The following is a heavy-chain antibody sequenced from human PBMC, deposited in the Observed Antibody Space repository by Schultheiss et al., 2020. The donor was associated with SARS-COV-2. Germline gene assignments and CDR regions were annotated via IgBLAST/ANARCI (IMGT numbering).Heavy chain of an antibody. Sequence: GGSLRLSCAASGFTFSSYSMSWFRQAPGKGLEWVSVIYSGGSTYYADSVKGRFTISRDNAKNSLYLQMNSLRAEDTAVYYCASFLTGGAMVHWGQGTLVTVSS. CDR3: ASFLTGGAMVH. V-gene: IGHV3-53*01. CDR2: IYSGGST. J-gene: IGHJ4*02. CDR1: GFTFSSYS. D-gene: IGHD3-10*01.